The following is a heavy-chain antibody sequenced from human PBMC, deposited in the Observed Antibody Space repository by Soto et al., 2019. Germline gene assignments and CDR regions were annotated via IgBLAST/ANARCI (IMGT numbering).Heavy chain of an antibody. D-gene: IGHD4-17*01. Sequence: GASVKVSCKASGYTFTGYYMHWVRQAPGQGLEWMRWINPNSGGTNYAQKFQGWVTMTRDTSISTAYMELSRLRSDDTAVYYCARANDYGGNSGYFDYWGQGTLVTVS. J-gene: IGHJ4*02. CDR3: ARANDYGGNSGYFDY. CDR2: INPNSGGT. CDR1: GYTFTGYY. V-gene: IGHV1-2*04.